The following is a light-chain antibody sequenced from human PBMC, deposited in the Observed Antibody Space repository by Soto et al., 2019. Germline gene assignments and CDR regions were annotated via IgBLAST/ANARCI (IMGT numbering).Light chain of an antibody. Sequence: QSALTQPPSASGSPGQSVTISCTGTSSDVGGYNYVSWYQQHPGKAPKLMIYEVSKRPSGVPDRFSASKSGNTASLTVSGLHDEDEDDYYCSSYAGSTKVVFGAGTTLTVL. V-gene: IGLV2-8*01. J-gene: IGLJ2*01. CDR3: SSYAGSTKVV. CDR2: EVS. CDR1: SSDVGGYNY.